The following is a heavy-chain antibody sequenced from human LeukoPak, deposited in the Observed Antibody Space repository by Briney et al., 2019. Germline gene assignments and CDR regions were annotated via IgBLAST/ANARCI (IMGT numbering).Heavy chain of an antibody. V-gene: IGHV5-51*01. CDR2: IYPGDSDT. CDR1: GYSFTSYW. CDR3: ARRLVGATSWSWDAFDI. Sequence: GESLKISCKGSGYSFTSYWIGWVRQMPGKGLEWMGIIYPGDSDTRYSPSFQGQVTIPADKSISTAYLQWSSLKASDTAMYYCARRLVGATSWSWDAFDIWGQGTMVTVSS. J-gene: IGHJ3*02. D-gene: IGHD1-26*01.